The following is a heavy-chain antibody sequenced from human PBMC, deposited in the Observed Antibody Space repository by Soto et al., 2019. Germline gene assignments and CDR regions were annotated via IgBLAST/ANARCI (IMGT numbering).Heavy chain of an antibody. Sequence: WGSLRISCAASGFTFNSYEMNFFRQSPVKWLEWVSYISSSGSTIYYADSVKGRFTISRDNAKNSLYLQMNSLRAEDTAVYYCARLRWAIHDAFDIWGQGTMVTVSS. J-gene: IGHJ3*02. CDR1: GFTFNSYE. V-gene: IGHV3-48*03. D-gene: IGHD1-26*01. CDR2: ISSSGSTI. CDR3: ARLRWAIHDAFDI.